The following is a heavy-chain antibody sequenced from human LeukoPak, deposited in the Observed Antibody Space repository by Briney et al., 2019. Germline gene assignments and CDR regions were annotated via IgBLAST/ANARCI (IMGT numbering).Heavy chain of an antibody. CDR2: ISSSGSTI. CDR1: GFTFSDYY. J-gene: IGHJ3*02. Sequence: GGSLRLSCAASGFTFSDYYMSWIRQAPGKGLEWVSYISSSGSTIYYADSVKGRFTISRDNAKNSLYLQMNSLRAEDTAVYYCAKDRSTAMVLDAFDIWGQGTMVTVSS. D-gene: IGHD5-18*01. V-gene: IGHV3-11*01. CDR3: AKDRSTAMVLDAFDI.